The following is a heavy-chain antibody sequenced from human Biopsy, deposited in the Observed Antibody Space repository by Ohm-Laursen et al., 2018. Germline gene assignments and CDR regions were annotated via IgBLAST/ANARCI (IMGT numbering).Heavy chain of an antibody. Sequence: SETLSLTCTVSGDSISSYYWSWIRQPPGKGLQWIGYVYYTGSTDYNPSLQSRVTISVDTSKNQFSLKLRSVTAADTAVYYCARATNSTSWPYYYFYGMDVWGQGTTVTVSS. CDR3: ARATNSTSWPYYYFYGMDV. D-gene: IGHD2/OR15-2a*01. V-gene: IGHV4-59*01. CDR2: VYYTGST. CDR1: GDSISSYY. J-gene: IGHJ6*02.